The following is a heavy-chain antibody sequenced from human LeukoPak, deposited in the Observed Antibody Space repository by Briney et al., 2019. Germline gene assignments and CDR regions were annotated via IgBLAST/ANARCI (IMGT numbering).Heavy chain of an antibody. CDR1: GGSLSSGDYY. Sequence: PSQTLSLTCTVSGGSLSSGDYYWSWIRQPRGKGLEWIGYIYYSGSTYYNPSLKSRATISLDTSKNQFSLKLSSVTAADTAVYYCAREYTNYVAFDIWGQGTMVTVSS. D-gene: IGHD4-11*01. J-gene: IGHJ3*02. CDR2: IYYSGST. CDR3: AREYTNYVAFDI. V-gene: IGHV4-30-4*08.